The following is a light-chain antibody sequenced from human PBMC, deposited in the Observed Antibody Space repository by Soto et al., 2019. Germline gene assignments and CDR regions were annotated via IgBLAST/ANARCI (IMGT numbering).Light chain of an antibody. J-gene: IGLJ1*01. CDR2: EVS. CDR1: SSDVGGYNY. V-gene: IGLV2-8*01. Sequence: QSALAQPPSASGSPGQSVTISCTGTSSDVGGYNYVSWYQQHPGKAPKLMIYEVSKRPSGVPDRFSGSKSGNTASLTVSGLQAEDGADYYCSSYAGSDNFVFGTGTKV. CDR3: SSYAGSDNFV.